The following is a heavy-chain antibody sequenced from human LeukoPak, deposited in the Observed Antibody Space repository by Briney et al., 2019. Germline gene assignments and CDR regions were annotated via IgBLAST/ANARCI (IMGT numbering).Heavy chain of an antibody. J-gene: IGHJ4*02. CDR3: ATGGTSYYYGSGSYFGY. D-gene: IGHD3-10*01. CDR1: GYTFTDYY. Sequence: ASVKVSCKASGYTFTDYYMHWVRQAPGQGLEWMGGFDPEDGETIYAQKFQGRVTMTEDTSTDTAYMELSSLRSEDTAVYYCATGGTSYYYGSGSYFGYWGQGTLVTVSS. CDR2: FDPEDGET. V-gene: IGHV1-24*01.